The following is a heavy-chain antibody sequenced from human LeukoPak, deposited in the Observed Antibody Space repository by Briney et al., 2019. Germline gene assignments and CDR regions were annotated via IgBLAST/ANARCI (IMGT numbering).Heavy chain of an antibody. V-gene: IGHV3-30-3*01. CDR2: ISYDGSNK. CDR1: GFTSSSYA. CDR3: ARDPEAVAGTRGAYYYYGMDV. Sequence: GGSLRLSCAASGFTSSSYAMHWVRQAPGKGLEWVAVISYDGSNKYYADSVKGRFTISRDNSKNTLYLQMNSLRAEDTAVYYCARDPEAVAGTRGAYYYYGMDVWGQGTTVTLSS. J-gene: IGHJ6*02. D-gene: IGHD6-19*01.